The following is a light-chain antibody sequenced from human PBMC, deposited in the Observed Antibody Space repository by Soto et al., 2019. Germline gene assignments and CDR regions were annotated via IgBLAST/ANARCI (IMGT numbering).Light chain of an antibody. Sequence: QSVLTQPPSVSEAPRQRVTISCSGSSSNIGNNAVNWYQQLPGKAPKLLIYYDDLLPSGVSDRFSGSKSGTSASLAISGLQSEEEADYYCAAWDDSLNGLVVFGGGTKLTVL. CDR2: YDD. CDR3: AAWDDSLNGLVV. J-gene: IGLJ2*01. V-gene: IGLV1-36*01. CDR1: SSNIGNNA.